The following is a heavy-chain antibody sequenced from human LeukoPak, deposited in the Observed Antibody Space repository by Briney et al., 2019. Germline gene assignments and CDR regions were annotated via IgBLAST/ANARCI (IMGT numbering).Heavy chain of an antibody. J-gene: IGHJ5*02. V-gene: IGHV1-69*01. D-gene: IGHD2-15*01. Sequence: SVKVSCKASGGTFSSYAISLVRQAPGQGLEWIGGIIPIFGTANYAQKFQGRVTITADESTSTAYMELSSLRSEDTAVYYCAIPSYCSGGSCYPPDWFDPWGQGTLVTVSS. CDR1: GGTFSSYA. CDR2: IIPIFGTA. CDR3: AIPSYCSGGSCYPPDWFDP.